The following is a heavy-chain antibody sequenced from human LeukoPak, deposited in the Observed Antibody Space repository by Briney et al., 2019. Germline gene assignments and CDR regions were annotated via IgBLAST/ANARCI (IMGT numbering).Heavy chain of an antibody. CDR3: ARTDSSDAFDI. Sequence: ASVKVSCKASGYTFTGYCMHWVRQAPGQGLEWMGIINPSGGSTSYAQKFQGRVTMTRDTSTSTVYMELSSLRSEDTAVYYCARTDSSDAFDIWGQGTMVTVSS. J-gene: IGHJ3*02. CDR1: GYTFTGYC. CDR2: INPSGGST. V-gene: IGHV1-46*01. D-gene: IGHD3-22*01.